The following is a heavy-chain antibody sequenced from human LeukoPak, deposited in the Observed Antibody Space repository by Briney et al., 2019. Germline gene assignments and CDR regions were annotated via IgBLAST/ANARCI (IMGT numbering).Heavy chain of an antibody. Sequence: ASVKVSCKASGYSFHDFGISWVRQAPGQGLEWMGWISTEIGNTNYAQRLQGRVTMTRDTSTSTVYMELTSLTSDDTAVYYCARSGAASYFDYWGQGTLVTVSS. CDR1: GYSFHDFG. CDR3: ARSGAASYFDY. V-gene: IGHV1-18*04. J-gene: IGHJ4*02. CDR2: ISTEIGNT.